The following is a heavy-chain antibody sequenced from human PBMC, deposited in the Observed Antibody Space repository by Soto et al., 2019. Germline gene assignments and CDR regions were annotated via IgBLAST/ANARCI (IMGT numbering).Heavy chain of an antibody. CDR1: GYTFTSYA. V-gene: IGHV1-3*05. CDR3: ARALYCISTSCYADYYYGMDV. CDR2: INAGNGNT. D-gene: IGHD2-2*01. J-gene: IGHJ6*02. Sequence: QVQLVQSGAEEKKPGASVKVSCKASGYTFTSYAMHWVGQAPGQRLEWMGWINAGNGNTKYSQKFQGRVTITRDTSASTAYMELSSLRSEDTAVYYCARALYCISTSCYADYYYGMDVWGQGTTVTVSS.